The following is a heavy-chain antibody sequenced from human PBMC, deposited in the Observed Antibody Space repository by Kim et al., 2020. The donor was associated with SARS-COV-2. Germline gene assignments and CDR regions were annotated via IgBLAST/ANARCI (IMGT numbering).Heavy chain of an antibody. V-gene: IGHV4-59*01. J-gene: IGHJ6*02. D-gene: IGHD3-10*01. CDR1: GGSISSYY. Sequence: SETLSLTCTVSGGSISSYYWSWIRQPPGKGLEWIGYIYYSGSTNYNPSLKSRVTISVDTSKNQFSLKLSSVTAADTAVYYCARASPKLLWFGESYYGMDVWGQGTTVTVSS. CDR3: ARASPKLLWFGESYYGMDV. CDR2: IYYSGST.